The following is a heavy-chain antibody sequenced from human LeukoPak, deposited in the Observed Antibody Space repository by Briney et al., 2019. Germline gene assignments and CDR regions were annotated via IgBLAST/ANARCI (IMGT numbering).Heavy chain of an antibody. CDR2: IRYDGSKK. CDR3: VRAAPSDY. V-gene: IGHV3-30*02. J-gene: IGHJ4*02. CDR1: GFTFTNYG. D-gene: IGHD6-13*01. Sequence: GGSLRLSCAASGFTFTNYGMHWGRQAPGKGLEWVAFIRYDGSKKFNADSVKGRFTISRDSSKNTLYLQMNSLTAEDTAVYYCVRAAPSDYWGQGTLVTVSS.